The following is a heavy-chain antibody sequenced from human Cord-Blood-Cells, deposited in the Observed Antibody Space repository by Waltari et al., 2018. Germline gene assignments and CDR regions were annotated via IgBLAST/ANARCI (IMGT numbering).Heavy chain of an antibody. D-gene: IGHD6-6*01. Sequence: QVPLRESGSASVKSTQTLTRTCTFSGFPLSTCGMCMSWIGQPPGKALEWLALIDWDDDKYYSTSLKTRLTISKDTSKNQVVLTMTNMDPVDTATYYCARIVRYSSSYYYYGMDVWGQGTTVTVSS. CDR3: ARIVRYSSSYYYYGMDV. CDR2: IDWDDDK. J-gene: IGHJ6*02. CDR1: GFPLSTCGMC. V-gene: IGHV2-70*01.